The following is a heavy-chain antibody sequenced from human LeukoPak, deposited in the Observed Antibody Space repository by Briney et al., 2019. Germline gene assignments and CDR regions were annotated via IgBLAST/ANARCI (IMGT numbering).Heavy chain of an antibody. Sequence: GGSLRLSCAASGFTFSSYGMHWVRQAPGKGLEWVAVIWYDGSNKYYADSVKGRFTISRDNSKNTLYLQMNSLRAEDTAVYYCARDREQPSYFDYWGRGTLVTVSS. J-gene: IGHJ4*02. CDR1: GFTFSSYG. CDR3: ARDREQPSYFDY. CDR2: IWYDGSNK. V-gene: IGHV3-33*08. D-gene: IGHD6-13*01.